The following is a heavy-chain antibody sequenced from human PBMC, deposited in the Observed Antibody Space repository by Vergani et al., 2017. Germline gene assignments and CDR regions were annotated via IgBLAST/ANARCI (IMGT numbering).Heavy chain of an antibody. Sequence: QVRLEESGPGLVKPSETLSITCSVSGYSIGSGFYWAWIRQSPGEGLQWLTSIHNRGKTYHNPSLKSRVSVSLDTSKNRFSLNLTSVTATDTAVYYCARSQGYYWYFDLWGPGSLVTVSS. J-gene: IGHJ2*01. D-gene: IGHD3-22*01. CDR3: ARSQGYYWYFDL. CDR1: GYSIGSGFY. V-gene: IGHV4-38-2*01. CDR2: IHNRGKT.